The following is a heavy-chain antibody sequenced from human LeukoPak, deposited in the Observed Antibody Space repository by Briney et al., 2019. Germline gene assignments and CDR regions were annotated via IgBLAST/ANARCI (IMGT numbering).Heavy chain of an antibody. CDR1: GGSISSGDYY. Sequence: SETLSLTCIVSGGSISSGDYYWSWIRQPPGKGLEWIGYIYYSGSTYYNPSLKSRVTISVDTSKNQFSLKLSSVTAADTAVYYCAREQGGLFDYWGQGTLVTVSS. V-gene: IGHV4-30-4*08. J-gene: IGHJ4*02. CDR2: IYYSGST. CDR3: AREQGGLFDY. D-gene: IGHD3/OR15-3a*01.